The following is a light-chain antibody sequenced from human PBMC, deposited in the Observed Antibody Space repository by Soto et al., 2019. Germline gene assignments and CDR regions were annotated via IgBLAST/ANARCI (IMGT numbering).Light chain of an antibody. CDR1: QSVSSTY. Sequence: DIVLTQSPATLSLSPGDRATLSCRASQSVSSTYFAWYRQKPGQPPSLLIYGASNRATGVPDRFSGSGSGPDFTLTISRLEPEDFAVYYCQQYHSSPPGFTFGPGTTVEIK. J-gene: IGKJ3*01. CDR3: QQYHSSPPGFT. CDR2: GAS. V-gene: IGKV3-20*01.